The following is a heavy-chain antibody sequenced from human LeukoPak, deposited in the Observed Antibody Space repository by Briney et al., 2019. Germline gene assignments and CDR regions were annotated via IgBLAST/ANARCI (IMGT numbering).Heavy chain of an antibody. CDR1: GGSISSGDYY. V-gene: IGHV4-30-4*01. CDR2: IYYSGST. CDR3: ARTGGYHIAGKGFDY. D-gene: IGHD6-13*01. Sequence: KASQTLSLTCTVSGGSISSGDYYWSWIRQPPGKGLEWIGYIYYSGSTYYNPSLKSRVTISVDTSKNQFSLKLSSVTAADTAVYYCARTGGYHIAGKGFDYWGQGTLVTVSS. J-gene: IGHJ4*02.